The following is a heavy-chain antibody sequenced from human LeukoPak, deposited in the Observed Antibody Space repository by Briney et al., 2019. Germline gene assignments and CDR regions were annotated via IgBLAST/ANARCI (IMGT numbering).Heavy chain of an antibody. V-gene: IGHV3-9*01. Sequence: PGRSLRLSCAASGFTFDDYAMHWVRQAPGKGLEWVSGISWNSGSIGYADSVKGRFTISRDNAKNSLYLQMNSLRAEDTAVYYCARGAPQLDYWGQGTLVTVSS. CDR1: GFTFDDYA. CDR3: ARGAPQLDY. D-gene: IGHD4/OR15-4a*01. J-gene: IGHJ4*02. CDR2: ISWNSGSI.